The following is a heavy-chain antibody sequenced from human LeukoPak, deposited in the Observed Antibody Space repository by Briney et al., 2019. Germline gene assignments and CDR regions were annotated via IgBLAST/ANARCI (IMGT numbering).Heavy chain of an antibody. V-gene: IGHV3-48*03. Sequence: GGFLRLSCAASGFTFSSYEMNWVRQAPGKGLEWVSYISTTGSSIYYADSVKGRFTISRDNVKNLLYLQMNSLRAGDTAVYYCARVQRGIAVALDYWGQGTLATVSS. CDR1: GFTFSSYE. CDR3: ARVQRGIAVALDY. CDR2: ISTTGSSI. J-gene: IGHJ4*02. D-gene: IGHD6-19*01.